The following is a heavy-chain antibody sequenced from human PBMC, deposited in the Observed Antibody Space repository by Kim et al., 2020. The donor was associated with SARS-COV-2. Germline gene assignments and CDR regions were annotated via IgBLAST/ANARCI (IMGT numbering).Heavy chain of an antibody. CDR1: GFTFSSYG. D-gene: IGHD3-9*01. J-gene: IGHJ4*02. CDR2: IWYDGSNK. Sequence: GGSLRLSCAASGFTFSSYGMHWVLQAPGKGLEWVAVIWYDGSNKYYADSVKGRFTISRDNSKNTLYLQMNSLRAEDTAVYYCARDYDILTGYYFDYWGQGTLVTVSS. V-gene: IGHV3-33*01. CDR3: ARDYDILTGYYFDY.